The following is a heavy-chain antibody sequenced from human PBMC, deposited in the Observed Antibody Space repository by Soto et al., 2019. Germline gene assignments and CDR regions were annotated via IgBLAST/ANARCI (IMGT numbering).Heavy chain of an antibody. CDR3: AESGSPTRMAFDI. CDR2: IIPIFGTA. J-gene: IGHJ3*02. Sequence: SVKVSCKASGGTFSSYAISWVRQAPGQGLEWMGGIIPIFGTANYAQKFQGRVTITADESTSTAYMELSSLRSEDTAVYYCAESGSPTRMAFDIWGQGTMVTVS. D-gene: IGHD1-26*01. V-gene: IGHV1-69*01. CDR1: GGTFSSYA.